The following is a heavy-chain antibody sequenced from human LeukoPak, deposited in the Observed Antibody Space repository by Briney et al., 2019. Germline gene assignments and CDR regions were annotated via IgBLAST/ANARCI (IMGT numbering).Heavy chain of an antibody. V-gene: IGHV3-23*01. CDR1: GFTFSSYS. D-gene: IGHD3-10*01. CDR3: AKAKDYYGSGSYPDY. J-gene: IGHJ4*02. Sequence: GGSLRLSCAASGFTFSSYSMNWVRQPSGKGLEWVSVISVSGGSSNYGDSVKGRFTVSRDNSKNTLYLQMNSLRVEDTAIYYCAKAKDYYGSGSYPDYWGQGTLVTVSP. CDR2: ISVSGGSS.